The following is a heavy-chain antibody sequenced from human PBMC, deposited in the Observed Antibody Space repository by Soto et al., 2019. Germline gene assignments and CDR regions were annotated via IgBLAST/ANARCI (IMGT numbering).Heavy chain of an antibody. D-gene: IGHD2-2*01. CDR2: ISSSSSYI. CDR3: ARVACLPRFSPDIVVVPAAIEVCYYYYGMDV. Sequence: GGSLRLSCAASGFTFSSYSMNWVRQAPGKGLEWVSSISSSSSYIYYADSVKGRFTISRDNAKNSLYLQMNSLRAEDTAVYYCARVACLPRFSPDIVVVPAAIEVCYYYYGMDVWGQGTTVTVSS. V-gene: IGHV3-21*01. J-gene: IGHJ6*02. CDR1: GFTFSSYS.